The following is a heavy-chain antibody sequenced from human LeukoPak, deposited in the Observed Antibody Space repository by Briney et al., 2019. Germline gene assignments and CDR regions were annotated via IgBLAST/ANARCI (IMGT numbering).Heavy chain of an antibody. J-gene: IGHJ5*02. Sequence: PSETLSLTCTVSGGSISSYYWTRIRQPPGKGLEWIGYVFYSGSTNYNPSLKSRVTISVDTSKNQFSLKLSSVTAADTAMYYCAREGRGGNWFDPWGQGTLVTVSS. D-gene: IGHD5-24*01. CDR3: AREGRGGNWFDP. CDR2: VFYSGST. CDR1: GGSISSYY. V-gene: IGHV4-59*01.